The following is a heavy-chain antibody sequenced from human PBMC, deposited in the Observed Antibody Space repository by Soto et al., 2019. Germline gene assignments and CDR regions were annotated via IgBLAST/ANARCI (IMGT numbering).Heavy chain of an antibody. CDR2: IRDRAYNYAT. V-gene: IGHV3-73*01. Sequence: EVLLVESGGGLVQPGGSLKLSCAASGFVFKDSSIHWVRQASGKGLEWIGRIRDRAYNYATAYAASVKGRFTISRDDSNNMSYLQMNSLETEDTAIYYCTRLISAAQDYWGQGTLVTVSS. CDR1: GFVFKDSS. CDR3: TRLISAAQDY. J-gene: IGHJ4*02. D-gene: IGHD3-10*01.